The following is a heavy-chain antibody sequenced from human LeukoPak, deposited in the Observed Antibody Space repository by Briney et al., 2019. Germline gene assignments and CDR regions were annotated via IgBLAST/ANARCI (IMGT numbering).Heavy chain of an antibody. CDR1: GYTFTGYY. CDR3: ARVTFYDILTGEPNWYFDL. V-gene: IGHV1-2*02. J-gene: IGHJ2*01. CDR2: INPNSGGT. Sequence: ASVKVSCKACGYTFTGYYMHWVRQAPGQGLEWMGWINPNSGGTNYAQKFQGRVTMTRDTSISTAYMELSRLRSDDTAVYYCARVTFYDILTGEPNWYFDLWGRGTLVTVSS. D-gene: IGHD3-9*01.